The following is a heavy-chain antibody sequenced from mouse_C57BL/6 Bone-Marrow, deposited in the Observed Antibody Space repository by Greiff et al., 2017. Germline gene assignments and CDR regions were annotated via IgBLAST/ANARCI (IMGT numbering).Heavy chain of an antibody. J-gene: IGHJ4*01. CDR1: GYTFTSYW. CDR2: INPSSGYT. V-gene: IGHV1-7*01. CDR3: ARYDYDGGYAMDY. Sequence: QVQLKESGAELAKPGASVKLSCKASGYTFTSYWMHWVKQRPGQGLEWIGYINPSSGYTKYNQKFKDKATLTADKSSSTAYMQLSSLTYEDSAVYYCARYDYDGGYAMDYWGQGTSVTVSS. D-gene: IGHD2-4*01.